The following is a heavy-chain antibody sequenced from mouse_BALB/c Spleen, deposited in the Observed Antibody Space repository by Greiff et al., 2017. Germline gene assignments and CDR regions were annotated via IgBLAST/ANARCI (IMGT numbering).Heavy chain of an antibody. CDR1: GFSLTSYG. J-gene: IGHJ4*01. Sequence: QVQLQQSGPSLVQPSQSLSITCTVSGFSLTSYGVHWVRQSPGKGLEWLGVIWRGGSTDYNAAFMSRLSITKDNSKSQVFFKMNSLQADDTAIYYCAKGGVVATFDAMDYWGQGTSVTVSS. D-gene: IGHD1-1*01. CDR2: IWRGGST. CDR3: AKGGVVATFDAMDY. V-gene: IGHV2-5-1*01.